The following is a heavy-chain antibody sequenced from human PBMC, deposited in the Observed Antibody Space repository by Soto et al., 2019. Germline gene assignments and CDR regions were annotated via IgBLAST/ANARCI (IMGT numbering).Heavy chain of an antibody. CDR3: APANWSHHYFDP. V-gene: IGHV4-34*01. Sequence: QVQLQQWGTGLLKSSETLSLTCAVYGGSFSGYYWTWLRQPPGKGLEWIGEINHSGSTNYNPSLKSRVTISVDTSKNQFSLKVTSVTAADTAVYYCAPANWSHHYFDPWGQGTLVTVSS. CDR2: INHSGST. D-gene: IGHD1-1*01. J-gene: IGHJ5*02. CDR1: GGSFSGYY.